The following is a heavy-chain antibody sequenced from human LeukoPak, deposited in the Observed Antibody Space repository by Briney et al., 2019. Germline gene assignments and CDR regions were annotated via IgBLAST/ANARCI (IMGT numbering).Heavy chain of an antibody. CDR3: ARVRPTAGGDY. CDR1: GYTFTSYY. Sequence: ASVKVSCKASGYTFTSYYIHWVRQAPGQRLEWMGIINGGGSTNYAQKFQGRVAMTRDTSPSTVYMELTSLRSEDTAIYYCARVRPTAGGDYWGQGTLVTVSS. D-gene: IGHD1-1*01. CDR2: INGGGST. J-gene: IGHJ4*02. V-gene: IGHV1-46*01.